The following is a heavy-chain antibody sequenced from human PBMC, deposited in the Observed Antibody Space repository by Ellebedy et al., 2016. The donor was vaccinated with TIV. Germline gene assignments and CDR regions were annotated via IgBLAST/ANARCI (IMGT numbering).Heavy chain of an antibody. Sequence: GESLKISCAASGFTFNAHALHWVRQISGKGLQWVAFISYDGRYKFYADSVKGRFTISRDDPENMVYLQMNSLRTDDTAFYYCAKDGGRHFAFWGQGTLVNVSS. CDR1: GFTFNAHA. CDR3: AKDGGRHFAF. CDR2: ISYDGRYK. J-gene: IGHJ4*02. V-gene: IGHV3-30*18. D-gene: IGHD4-23*01.